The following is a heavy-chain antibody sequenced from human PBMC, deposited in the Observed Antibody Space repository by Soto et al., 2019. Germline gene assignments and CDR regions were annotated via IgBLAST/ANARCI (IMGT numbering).Heavy chain of an antibody. Sequence: ASVKVSCKXSGYTFSSHGVTWVRQAPGQGLEWMGWISTYNGNTNYEQKIQDRVTMTTDTSTNTAYMEMRSLRSDDTAVYYCARSGNWNYASDYWGQGTLVTSPQ. CDR3: ARSGNWNYASDY. V-gene: IGHV1-18*01. J-gene: IGHJ4*02. CDR2: ISTYNGNT. D-gene: IGHD1-7*01. CDR1: GYTFSSHG.